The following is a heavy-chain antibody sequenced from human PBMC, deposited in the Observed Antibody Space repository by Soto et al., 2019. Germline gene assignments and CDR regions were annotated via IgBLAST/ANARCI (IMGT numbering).Heavy chain of an antibody. CDR3: AAYTTMVRGVMDFDY. V-gene: IGHV1-58*02. J-gene: IGHJ4*02. CDR2: IVVGSGNT. D-gene: IGHD3-10*01. CDR1: GFTFTSSA. Sequence: GASVKVSCKASGFTFTSSAMQWVRQARGQRLEWIGWIVVGSGNTNYAQKFQERVTITRDMSTSTAYMELSSLRSEDTAVYYCAAYTTMVRGVMDFDYWGQGTLVTVSS.